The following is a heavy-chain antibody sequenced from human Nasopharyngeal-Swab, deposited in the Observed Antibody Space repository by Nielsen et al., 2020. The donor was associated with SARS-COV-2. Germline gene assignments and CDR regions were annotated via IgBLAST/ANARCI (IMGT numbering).Heavy chain of an antibody. V-gene: IGHV3-43*01. J-gene: IGHJ4*02. CDR2: ITWGGGST. Sequence: GESLKISCAASGFNFEDFTMYWVRQAPGKGLEWVSLITWGGGSTNYAESVRGRFTISRDNSRGTVYLQMSALRPEDTAVYYCVRDGLNYDYWGQGTQVIVSS. CDR3: VRDGLNYDY. CDR1: GFNFEDFT. D-gene: IGHD5-24*01.